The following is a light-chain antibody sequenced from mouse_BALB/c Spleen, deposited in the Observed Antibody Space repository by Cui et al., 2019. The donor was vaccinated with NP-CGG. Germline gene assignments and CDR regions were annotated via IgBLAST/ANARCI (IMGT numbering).Light chain of an antibody. CDR1: TGAVTTSNY. CDR2: GTN. CDR3: ALWYSNHWV. J-gene: IGLJ1*01. V-gene: IGLV1*01. Sequence: QAVVTQESALTTSPGETVTLTCRSSTGAVTTSNYANWVREKPDHLFTGLIGGTNDRAPGVPAKFSGSLIGGKAALNITGAQTEDEATYFCALWYSNHWVFGGGTKLTVL.